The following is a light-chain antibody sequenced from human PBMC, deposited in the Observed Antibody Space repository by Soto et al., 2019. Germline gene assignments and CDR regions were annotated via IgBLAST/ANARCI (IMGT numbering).Light chain of an antibody. V-gene: IGKV3-20*01. J-gene: IGKJ1*01. CDR2: GAS. CDR1: QSVSSFY. CDR3: QQYVASPRT. Sequence: EIVLTQSPGTLSLSPGERANLSCRASQSVSSFYLAWYQQKAGQAPRLLIYGASTRATGIPERFSGSGSGTDFTLTISSLEPEDFAVYYCQQYVASPRTFGQGTKVEIK.